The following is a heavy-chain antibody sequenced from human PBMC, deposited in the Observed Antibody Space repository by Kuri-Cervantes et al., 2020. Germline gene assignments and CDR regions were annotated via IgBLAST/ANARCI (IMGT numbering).Heavy chain of an antibody. D-gene: IGHD2-15*01. J-gene: IGHJ4*02. Sequence: GSLRLSCIVSGASMSDFYWSWIRHPPGKKLEFISYIHNTGSTNYNPSLRSRATLSLDTPKSQLSLSLSSVTAADTAVYYCATHLGRGGSRHWGQGTLVTVSS. CDR2: IHNTGST. CDR3: ATHLGRGGSRH. V-gene: IGHV4-59*03. CDR1: GASMSDFY.